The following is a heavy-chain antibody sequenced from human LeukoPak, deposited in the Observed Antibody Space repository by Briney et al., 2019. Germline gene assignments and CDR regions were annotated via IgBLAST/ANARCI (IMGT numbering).Heavy chain of an antibody. J-gene: IGHJ4*02. V-gene: IGHV1-69*04. Sequence: SVNVSCKASGGTFSSYAISWVRQAPGQGLEWMGRIIPILGIANYAQKFQGRVTITADKSTSTAYMELSSLRSEDTAVYYCAIMVRGVNDYWGQGTLVTVSS. D-gene: IGHD3-10*01. CDR2: IIPILGIA. CDR1: GGTFSSYA. CDR3: AIMVRGVNDY.